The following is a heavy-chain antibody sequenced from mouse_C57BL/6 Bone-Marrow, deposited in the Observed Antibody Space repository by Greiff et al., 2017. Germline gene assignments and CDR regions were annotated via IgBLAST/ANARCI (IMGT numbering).Heavy chain of an antibody. V-gene: IGHV1-69*01. CDR2: IDPSDSYT. D-gene: IGHD2-1*01. CDR1: GYTFTSYW. Sequence: QVQLQQPGAELVMPGASVKLSCKASGYTFTSYWMHWVKQRPGQGLEWIGEIDPSDSYTNYNQKFKGKSTLTVDKSSSTAYMQLSSLTSPDSAVCYCASEGNLYFDYWGQGTTLTVSS. CDR3: ASEGNLYFDY. J-gene: IGHJ2*01.